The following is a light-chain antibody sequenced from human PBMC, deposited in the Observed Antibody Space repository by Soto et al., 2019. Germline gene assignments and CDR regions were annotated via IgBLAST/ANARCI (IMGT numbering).Light chain of an antibody. J-gene: IGKJ1*01. V-gene: IGKV3-15*01. CDR1: QSIGDT. CDR2: GAS. Sequence: EIVMTQSPATLSVSPGGRATLSCRASQSIGDTLAWYQQKPGQAPRLLIYGASSRVTGFPARFSGSGSGTDFTLTISSRQSDDVAVYYCQQYDNCPWTFGQGTKVEIK. CDR3: QQYDNCPWT.